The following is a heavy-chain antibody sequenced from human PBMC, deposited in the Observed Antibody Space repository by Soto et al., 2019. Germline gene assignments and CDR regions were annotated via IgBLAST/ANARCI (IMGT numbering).Heavy chain of an antibody. V-gene: IGHV4-30-4*01. CDR1: GGSISSGDYY. CDR3: ARGVYDYYDSSGYPMNWFDP. CDR2: IYYSGST. Sequence: PSETLSLTFTVSGGSISSGDYYWSWIRQPPGKGLEWIGYIYYSGSTYYNPSLKSRVTISVDTSKNQFSLKLSSVTAADTAVYYCARGVYDYYDSSGYPMNWFDPWGQGTLVTVSS. D-gene: IGHD3-22*01. J-gene: IGHJ5*02.